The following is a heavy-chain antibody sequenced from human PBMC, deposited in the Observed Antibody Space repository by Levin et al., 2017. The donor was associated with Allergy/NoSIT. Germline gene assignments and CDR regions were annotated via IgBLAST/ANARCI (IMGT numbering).Heavy chain of an antibody. V-gene: IGHV3-21*01. CDR1: GFTFSSYS. CDR3: ATYCSSTSCLDY. D-gene: IGHD2-2*01. CDR2: ISTGSNYI. Sequence: PGGSLRLSCVASGFTFSSYSMNWVRQAPGKGLEWVSSISTGSNYIYYADSVKGRFTISRDNAKNSLYLQMNSLRAEDTAVYYCATYCSSTSCLDYWGQGTLVTVSS. J-gene: IGHJ4*02.